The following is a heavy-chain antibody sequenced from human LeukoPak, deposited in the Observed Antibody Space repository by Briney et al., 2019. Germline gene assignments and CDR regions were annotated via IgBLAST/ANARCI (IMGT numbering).Heavy chain of an antibody. D-gene: IGHD3/OR15-3a*01. J-gene: IGHJ1*01. V-gene: IGHV3-21*01. Sequence: GGSLRLSCAASGFTFSSYSMNWVRQAPGKGLEWASSISSSSSYIYYADSVKGRFTISRDNAKNSLYLQMNSLRAEDTAVYYCARDSDWGVYFQHWGQGTLVTVSS. CDR1: GFTFSSYS. CDR3: ARDSDWGVYFQH. CDR2: ISSSSSYI.